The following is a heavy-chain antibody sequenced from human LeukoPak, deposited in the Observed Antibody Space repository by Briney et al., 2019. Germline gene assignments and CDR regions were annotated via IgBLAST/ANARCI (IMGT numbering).Heavy chain of an antibody. CDR1: GYTFTGYY. D-gene: IGHD6-13*01. CDR2: INPNNGGT. CDR3: ARSSIAAAERYYYMDV. Sequence: ASVKVSCKASGYTFTGYYMHWVRQAPGQGLEWMGWINPNNGGTNYAQKFQGRVTMTRDTSISTAYMELSRLRSDDTAVYYCARSSIAAAERYYYMDVWGKGTTVTISS. J-gene: IGHJ6*03. V-gene: IGHV1-2*02.